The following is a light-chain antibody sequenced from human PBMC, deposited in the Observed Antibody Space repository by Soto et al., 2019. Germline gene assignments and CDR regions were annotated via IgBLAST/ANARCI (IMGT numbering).Light chain of an antibody. CDR1: QSVPRNF. CDR3: QQYGSSRYT. CDR2: GAS. Sequence: EIVLTQSPGTLSLSPGDRATLSCRASQSVPRNFLAWHQQKAGQPPRLLIYGASSRATGIPDRFSGSGSGTDFTLTISRLEPEDVAVYYCQQYGSSRYTFGQGTKLEIK. J-gene: IGKJ2*01. V-gene: IGKV3-20*01.